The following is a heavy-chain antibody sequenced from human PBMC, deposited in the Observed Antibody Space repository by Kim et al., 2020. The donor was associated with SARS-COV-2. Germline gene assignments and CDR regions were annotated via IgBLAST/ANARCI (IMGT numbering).Heavy chain of an antibody. V-gene: IGHV3-33*08. CDR1: GFTFRAHA. CDR3: ARDSERPRGAPCLGGDGFHYGMDL. Sequence: GGSLRLSCAASGFTFRAHAMHWVRQAPGKGLEWVAAIWFDGTKKYYADSVKGRFSISRDDSKNTVYLQMSSLRLEDTALYFCARDSERPRGAPCLGGDGFHYGMDLWGEGTTVTVSS. J-gene: IGHJ6*04. D-gene: IGHD2-21*02. CDR2: IWFDGTKK.